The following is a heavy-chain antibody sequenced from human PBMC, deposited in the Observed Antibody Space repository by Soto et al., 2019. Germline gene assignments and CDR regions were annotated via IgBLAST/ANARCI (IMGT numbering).Heavy chain of an antibody. V-gene: IGHV3-7*01. CDR3: ARALFSETDEL. CDR2: IKQNGSEK. D-gene: IGHD1-7*01. J-gene: IGHJ4*02. CDR1: GFTFSRFW. Sequence: EVQLVESGGGLVQPGGSLRLSCAASGFTFSRFWMSWVRQAPGKGLEWVANIKQNGSEKYYVDSVKGRFTISRDNAKNSLYLQMNSLRAEDTAVYYFARALFSETDELWGQGTMVTVSS.